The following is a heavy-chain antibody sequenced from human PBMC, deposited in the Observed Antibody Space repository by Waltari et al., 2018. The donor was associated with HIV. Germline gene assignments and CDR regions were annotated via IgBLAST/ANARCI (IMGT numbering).Heavy chain of an antibody. CDR2: IVVGSGNT. CDR3: AADITYYDSSGYYHLFDY. V-gene: IGHV1-58*01. Sequence: QMQLVQSGPEVKKPGTSVKVSCKASGFTFTSLAVQWVLKARGQRLEWIGWIVVGSGNTNYTQKFQERVTITRDMSTITAYMELSSLRSEDTAVYYCAADITYYDSSGYYHLFDYWGQGTLVTVSS. J-gene: IGHJ4*02. CDR1: GFTFTSLA. D-gene: IGHD3-22*01.